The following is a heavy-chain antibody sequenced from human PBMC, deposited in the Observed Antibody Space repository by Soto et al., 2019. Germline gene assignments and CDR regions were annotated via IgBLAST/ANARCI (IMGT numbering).Heavy chain of an antibody. D-gene: IGHD3-9*01. J-gene: IGHJ4*02. CDR1: GFTVSSNY. V-gene: IGHV3-53*04. CDR3: ASTDVLRYFDWLVLDY. CDR2: IYSGGST. Sequence: PGGSLRLSCAASGFTVSSNYMSWVRQAPGKGLEWVSVIYSGGSTYYADSVKGRFTISRHNSKNTLYLQMNSLRAEDTAVYYCASTDVLRYFDWLVLDYWGQGTLVTVSS.